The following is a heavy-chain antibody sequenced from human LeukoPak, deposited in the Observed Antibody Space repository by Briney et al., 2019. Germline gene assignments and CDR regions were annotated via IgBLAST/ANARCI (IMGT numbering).Heavy chain of an antibody. CDR1: GGSISSSSYY. J-gene: IGHJ2*01. D-gene: IGHD6-19*01. Sequence: SETLSLTCTVSGGSISSSSYYWGWIRQPPGKGLEWIGSIYYSGSTYYNPSLKSRVTISVDTSKNQFSLKLSSVTAADTAVYYCARRGMAVAGTFDYWGRGTLVTVSS. CDR3: ARRGMAVAGTFDY. V-gene: IGHV4-39*01. CDR2: IYYSGST.